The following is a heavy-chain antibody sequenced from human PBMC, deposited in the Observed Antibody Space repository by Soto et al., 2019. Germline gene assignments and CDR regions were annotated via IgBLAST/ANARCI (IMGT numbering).Heavy chain of an antibody. CDR3: ARGTVTKVLGYYYGMDV. Sequence: QVQLVQSGAEVTKPGSSVKVSCKASGGTFSSYAISWVRQAPGQGLEWMGGIIPIFGTANYAQKFQGRVTITADECTSTAYMELSSLRSEDTAVYYCARGTVTKVLGYYYGMDVWGQGTTVTVSS. J-gene: IGHJ6*02. CDR2: IIPIFGTA. V-gene: IGHV1-69*12. CDR1: GGTFSSYA. D-gene: IGHD4-4*01.